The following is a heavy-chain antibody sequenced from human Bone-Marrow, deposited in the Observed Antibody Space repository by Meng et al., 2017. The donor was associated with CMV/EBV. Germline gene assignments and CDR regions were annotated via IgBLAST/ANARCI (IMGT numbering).Heavy chain of an antibody. CDR1: GFSVSDYY. D-gene: IGHD2-21*02. Sequence: SGFSVSDYYMSWIRQAPGKGLEWVSYISSSGSIINYGDSVKGRFTISRDNAKNSLYLQMNSLRAEDTAVYYCARGQGNCGGDCYSVNYWGHGTLVTVSS. J-gene: IGHJ4*01. CDR3: ARGQGNCGGDCYSVNY. CDR2: ISSSGSII. V-gene: IGHV3-11*01.